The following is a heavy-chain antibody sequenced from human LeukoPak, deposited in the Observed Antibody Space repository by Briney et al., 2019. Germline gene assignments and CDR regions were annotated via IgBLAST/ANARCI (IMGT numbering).Heavy chain of an antibody. CDR1: GFTFSRYA. CDR3: AKLGRGSYYSDYFDY. V-gene: IGHV3-23*01. Sequence: GGSLRLSCAASGFTFSRYAMSWVPQAPGKGLECVSAIRGSGGRTYYADSVKGRFTISRDNSKNTLYLQMNSLRAEDTAVYYCAKLGRGSYYSDYFDYWGQGTLVTVSS. CDR2: IRGSGGRT. J-gene: IGHJ4*02. D-gene: IGHD1-26*01.